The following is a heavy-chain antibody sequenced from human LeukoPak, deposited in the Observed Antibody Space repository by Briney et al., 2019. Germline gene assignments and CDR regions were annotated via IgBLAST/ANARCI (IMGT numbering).Heavy chain of an antibody. V-gene: IGHV1-2*02. D-gene: IGHD3-16*01. CDR1: GYTFTSNY. CDR3: ARVRYRLAETYIDY. Sequence: ASVKVSCKAFGYTFTSNYMHWVRQAPGQGLEWMGWINPNSGDTNYAQKFQGRVTMTRDTSISTAYMELSRLRSDDTAVYYCARVRYRLAETYIDYWGQGTLVTVSS. CDR2: INPNSGDT. J-gene: IGHJ4*02.